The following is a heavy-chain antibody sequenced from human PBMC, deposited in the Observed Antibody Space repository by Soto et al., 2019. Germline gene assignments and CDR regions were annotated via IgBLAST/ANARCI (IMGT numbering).Heavy chain of an antibody. J-gene: IGHJ4*02. CDR1: GYTFTSYY. CDR3: ARGGGGDYGDYGDYYFDY. Sequence: QVQLVQSGAEVKKPGASVKVSCKASGYTFTSYYMHWVRQAPGQGLEWMGIINPSGGSTSYAQKFQGRATMTRDTSTSTVYMELSSRRPEETAVYYWARGGGGDYGDYGDYYFDYWGQGTLVTVSS. CDR2: INPSGGST. V-gene: IGHV1-46*03. D-gene: IGHD4-17*01.